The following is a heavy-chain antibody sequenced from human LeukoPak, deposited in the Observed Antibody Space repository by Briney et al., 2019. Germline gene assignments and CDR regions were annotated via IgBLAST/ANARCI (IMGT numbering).Heavy chain of an antibody. D-gene: IGHD2-2*02. Sequence: ASVKVSCKVSGYTLTELSMHWVRQAPGKGLEWMGGFDPEDGETIYAQKFQGRVTVTEDTSTDTAYMELSSLRSEDTAVYYCATGFFAAIPVYDYWGQGTLVTVSS. CDR3: ATGFFAAIPVYDY. CDR1: GYTLTELS. J-gene: IGHJ4*02. CDR2: FDPEDGET. V-gene: IGHV1-24*01.